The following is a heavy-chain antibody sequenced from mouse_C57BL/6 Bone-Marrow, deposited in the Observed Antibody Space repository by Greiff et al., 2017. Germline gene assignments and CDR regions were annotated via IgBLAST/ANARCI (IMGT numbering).Heavy chain of an antibody. CDR2: IYPGSGST. J-gene: IGHJ3*01. V-gene: IGHV1-55*01. Sequence: QVQLQQPGAELVKPGASVKLSCKASGYTFTSYWITWVKQRPGQGLEWIGDIYPGSGSTNYNEKFKSKATLTVDTSSSTAYMQLSSLTSEDSAVYCCARGGRAQVPFAYRGQGTLVTVAA. CDR3: ARGGRAQVPFAY. CDR1: GYTFTSYW. D-gene: IGHD3-2*02.